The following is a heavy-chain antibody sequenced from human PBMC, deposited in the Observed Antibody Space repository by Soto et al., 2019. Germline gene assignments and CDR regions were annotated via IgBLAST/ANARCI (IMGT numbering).Heavy chain of an antibody. Sequence: QVQLVQSGAEVKKPGASVKVSCKASGYSFTGYYMHWVRQAHGQGLEWMGVINPRGGDTSFAERFQGRVTMSVDTSTSTVYMELSSLRSEDTAVYYCARRRGTVTKGWFDPWGQGTLVTVSS. CDR1: GYSFTGYY. CDR3: ARRRGTVTKGWFDP. CDR2: INPRGGDT. D-gene: IGHD4-17*01. J-gene: IGHJ5*02. V-gene: IGHV1-46*03.